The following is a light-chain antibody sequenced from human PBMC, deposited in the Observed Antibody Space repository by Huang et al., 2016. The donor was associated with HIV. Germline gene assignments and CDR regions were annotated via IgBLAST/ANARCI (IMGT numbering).Light chain of an antibody. CDR2: DAS. V-gene: IGKV1D-13*01. CDR1: QGISNT. CDR3: QQFNHYPLT. J-gene: IGKJ4*01. Sequence: QLTQSPSSLSVSVGDRVHISCRASQGISNTLAWYQKKPGKAPKLLIYDASSLQTGGPSRFSGSGSGTDFTLTISSLQPEDCATYYCQQFNHYPLTFGGGTKVEIE.